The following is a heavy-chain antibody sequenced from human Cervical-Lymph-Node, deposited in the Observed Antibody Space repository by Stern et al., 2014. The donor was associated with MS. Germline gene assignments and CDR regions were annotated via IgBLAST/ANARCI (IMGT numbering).Heavy chain of an antibody. CDR3: AKDRFYDSSGYKSPWH. Sequence: EVQLEESGGGLEQPGGSLRLSCAASGFTFSNFAMNWVRQAPGKGLEWVSAISGSGVNTYYADSVKGRFTISRDNSKNTLHLQMHSLRAEDTAVYFCAKDRFYDSSGYKSPWHWGQGTRVTVSS. CDR2: ISGSGVNT. J-gene: IGHJ4*02. CDR1: GFTFSNFA. V-gene: IGHV3-23*04. D-gene: IGHD3-22*01.